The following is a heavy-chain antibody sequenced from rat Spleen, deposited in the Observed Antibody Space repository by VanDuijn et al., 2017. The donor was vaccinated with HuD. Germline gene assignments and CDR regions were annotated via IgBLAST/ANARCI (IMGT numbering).Heavy chain of an antibody. J-gene: IGHJ4*01. CDR1: GFTFNNYG. Sequence: EVQLVESGGGLVQPGRSLKLSCAASGFTFNNYGVAWVRQAPTTGLEWVATISYGDSSGHSGTYYRGSVKGRFTISRDNAKNTQYLQMDSLRSEDTATYYCTRGYVMDAWGQGASVTVSS. CDR3: TRGYVMDA. V-gene: IGHV5-29*01. CDR2: ISYGDSSGHSGT.